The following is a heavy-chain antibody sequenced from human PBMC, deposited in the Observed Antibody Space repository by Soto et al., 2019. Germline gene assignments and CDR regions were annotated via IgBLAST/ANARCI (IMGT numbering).Heavy chain of an antibody. Sequence: ESLQISCKGSGYSFTSYWIGWVRQMPGKGLEWMGIIYPGDSDTRYSPSFQGQVTISADKSISTAYLQWSSLNASDTAMYYCASLIVATTSPYDSSGYYYPRYFDYWGQGTLVTVSS. CDR2: IYPGDSDT. D-gene: IGHD3-22*01. CDR1: GYSFTSYW. CDR3: ASLIVATTSPYDSSGYYYPRYFDY. J-gene: IGHJ4*02. V-gene: IGHV5-51*01.